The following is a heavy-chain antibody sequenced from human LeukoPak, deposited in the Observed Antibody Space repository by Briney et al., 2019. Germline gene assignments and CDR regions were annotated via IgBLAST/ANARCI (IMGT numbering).Heavy chain of an antibody. Sequence: ASVKVSCKASGGTFSSYAISWVRQAPGQGLEWMGRIIPIFGTANYAQKFQGRVTITTDESTSTAYMELSSLRYEDTAVYYCARDRHIVATIVGGGEFDYWGQGTLVTVSS. CDR3: ARDRHIVATIVGGGEFDY. CDR1: GGTFSSYA. CDR2: IIPIFGTA. D-gene: IGHD5-12*01. V-gene: IGHV1-69*05. J-gene: IGHJ4*02.